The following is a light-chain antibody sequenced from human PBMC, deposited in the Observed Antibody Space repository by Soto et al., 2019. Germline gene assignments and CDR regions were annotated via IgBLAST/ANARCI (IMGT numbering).Light chain of an antibody. V-gene: IGLV2-14*01. CDR3: SSYTSSSTPYV. J-gene: IGLJ1*01. CDR1: SSDVGGYNY. CDR2: EVS. Sequence: QSVLTQPASVSGSPGQSITISCTGTSSDVGGYNYVSWYQQQPGKAPKLMIYEVSNRPSGVSNRFSGSKSGNTASLTISGLQAEDEADYYCSSYTSSSTPYVFGTGTKVTVL.